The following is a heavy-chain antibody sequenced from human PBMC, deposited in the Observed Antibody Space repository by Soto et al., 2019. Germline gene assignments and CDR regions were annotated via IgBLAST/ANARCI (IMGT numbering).Heavy chain of an antibody. D-gene: IGHD6-13*01. CDR2: ISNNGGVT. CDR3: AKILASSATGY. V-gene: IGHV3-23*01. CDR1: GFSFSSYA. Sequence: PGGSLRLSCAASGFSFSSYAMNWVRQAPGQGLGWVSAISNNGGVTFYGDSVKGRFTFSRDNSKNILYLQMNSLRAEDTAVYYCAKILASSATGYWGRGTLVTVSS. J-gene: IGHJ4*02.